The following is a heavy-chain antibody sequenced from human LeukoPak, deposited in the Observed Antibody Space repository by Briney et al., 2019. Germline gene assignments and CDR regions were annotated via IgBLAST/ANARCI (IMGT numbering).Heavy chain of an antibody. Sequence: ASVKVSCKASGYTFTGYYMHWVRQAPGQGLEWMGWINPNSGGANYAQKFQGRVTMTRDTSISTAYMELSRLRSDDTAVYYCARADFTVFSLDPWGQGTLVTVSS. CDR1: GYTFTGYY. D-gene: IGHD4-11*01. CDR2: INPNSGGA. CDR3: ARADFTVFSLDP. V-gene: IGHV1-2*02. J-gene: IGHJ5*02.